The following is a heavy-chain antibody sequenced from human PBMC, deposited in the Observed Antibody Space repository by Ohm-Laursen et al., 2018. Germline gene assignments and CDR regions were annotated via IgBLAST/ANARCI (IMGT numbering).Heavy chain of an antibody. CDR2: IHDNGST. D-gene: IGHD3-22*01. Sequence: SDTLSLTCTVSGGSIDDYFWTWIRQPPGKGLEWIGYIHDNGSTDKNRSLKGRVTQSIDTSRNQFSLNLSSVTAADTAVYYCARTKRDYESVASYAFDIWGQGTMVTVSS. CDR3: ARTKRDYESVASYAFDI. V-gene: IGHV4-59*07. J-gene: IGHJ3*02. CDR1: GGSIDDYF.